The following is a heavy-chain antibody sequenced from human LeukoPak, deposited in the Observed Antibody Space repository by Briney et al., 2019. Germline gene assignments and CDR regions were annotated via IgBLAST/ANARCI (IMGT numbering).Heavy chain of an antibody. Sequence: GGSLRLSCAASGFTFSNYAMSWVRQAPGKGLEWLLDISGNGALTHYANSVKGRFTISRDNSKNSLLLQMNSLRAEDTAIYYCAKGEGFYDRSAYDYWGQGTLVTVSS. D-gene: IGHD3-22*01. CDR3: AKGEGFYDRSAYDY. CDR1: GFTFSNYA. V-gene: IGHV3-23*01. J-gene: IGHJ4*02. CDR2: ISGNGALT.